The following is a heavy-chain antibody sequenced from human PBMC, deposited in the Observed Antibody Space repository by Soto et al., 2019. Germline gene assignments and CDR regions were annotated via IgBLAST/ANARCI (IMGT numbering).Heavy chain of an antibody. CDR3: AKDYMVAAPYYYYYGMDV. Sequence: GGSLRLSCAASGFTFSSYGMHWVRQAPGKGLEWVAVISYDGSNKYYADSVKGRFTISRDNSKNTLYLQMNSLRAEDTAVYYCAKDYMVAAPYYYYYGMDVWGQGTTVTVSS. J-gene: IGHJ6*02. CDR1: GFTFSSYG. V-gene: IGHV3-30*18. D-gene: IGHD2-15*01. CDR2: ISYDGSNK.